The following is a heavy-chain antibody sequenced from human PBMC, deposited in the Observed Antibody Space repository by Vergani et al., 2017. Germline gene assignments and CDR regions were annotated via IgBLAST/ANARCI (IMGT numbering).Heavy chain of an antibody. Sequence: EVQWLELGGSLKQPWGPVRLSCAASGFTFSTYAMHWVRQAPGKGLEWVPALTGGGGSTYYADSFKGRFIISRDNSRYTLYLQMNSLRPEETATYYCVKAAGGYENFFDYWGQGALVTVAS. V-gene: IGHV3-23*01. CDR1: GFTFSTYA. J-gene: IGHJ4*02. CDR3: VKAAGGYENFFDY. CDR2: LTGGGGST. D-gene: IGHD5-12*01.